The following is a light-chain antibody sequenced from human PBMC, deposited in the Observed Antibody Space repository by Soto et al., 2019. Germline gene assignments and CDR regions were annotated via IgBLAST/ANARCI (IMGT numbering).Light chain of an antibody. CDR1: QGIRND. Sequence: IQMTQSPSSLSASVGERVTITCRASQGIRNDLGWYQQEPGKAPKLLIYAASSLESGVPSRFSGSGSGTDFNPKPRTLQPEDFETYYCLSGDSYRWKFGHGT. J-gene: IGKJ1*01. V-gene: IGKV1-6*01. CDR3: LSGDSYRWK. CDR2: AAS.